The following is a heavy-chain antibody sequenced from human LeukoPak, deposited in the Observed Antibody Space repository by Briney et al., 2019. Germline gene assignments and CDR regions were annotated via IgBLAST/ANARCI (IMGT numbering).Heavy chain of an antibody. J-gene: IGHJ5*02. V-gene: IGHV4-34*01. CDR1: GGSFSGYY. Sequence: SETLSLTCAVYGGSFSGYYWSWIRQPPGKGLEWIGEINHSGSTNYNPSLKSRVTISVDTSKNQFSLKLSSVTAADTAVYYCARALGYYYTAHNYNRFDPWGQGTLVTVSS. D-gene: IGHD3-22*01. CDR3: ARALGYYYTAHNYNRFDP. CDR2: INHSGST.